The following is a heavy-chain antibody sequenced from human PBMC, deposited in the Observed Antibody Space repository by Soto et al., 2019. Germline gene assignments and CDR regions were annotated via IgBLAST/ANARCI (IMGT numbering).Heavy chain of an antibody. CDR3: ASNVEMATTPSNWFDP. CDR1: GGTFSSYA. Sequence: SVKVSCKASGGTFSSYAISWVRQAPGQGLEWMGGIIPIFGTANYAQKFQGRVTITADESTSTAYMELSSLRSEDTAVYYCASNVEMATTPSNWFDPWGQGTLVTVSS. D-gene: IGHD5-12*01. J-gene: IGHJ5*02. CDR2: IIPIFGTA. V-gene: IGHV1-69*13.